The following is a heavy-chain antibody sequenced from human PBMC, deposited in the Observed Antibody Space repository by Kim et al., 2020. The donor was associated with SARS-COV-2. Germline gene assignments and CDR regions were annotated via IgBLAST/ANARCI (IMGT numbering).Heavy chain of an antibody. D-gene: IGHD2-2*01. J-gene: IGHJ6*02. V-gene: IGHV3-21*01. CDR1: GFTFSSHA. CDR2: ITSSSSYI. Sequence: GGSLRLSCTASGFTFSSHAMNWVRQAPGKGLEWVSFITSSSSYIFYADSVKGRFTISRDNAKNSLYLQMDSLRAEDTAVYYCARDRRWDYLETMPDGYSFYGMDVWGQGTTVTVSS. CDR3: ARDRRWDYLETMPDGYSFYGMDV.